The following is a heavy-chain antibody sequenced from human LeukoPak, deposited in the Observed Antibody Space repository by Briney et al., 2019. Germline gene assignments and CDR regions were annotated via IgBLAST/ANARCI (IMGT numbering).Heavy chain of an antibody. Sequence: SETLSLTCNVSGGSISSYYWSWIRQPPGKGLEWIGYIYYSGSTNYNPSLKSRVTISVDTSKNQFSLKLSSVTAADTAVYYCARGYDFWSGYYTQATYYYYMDVWGKGTTVTVSS. V-gene: IGHV4-59*01. D-gene: IGHD3-3*01. CDR3: ARGYDFWSGYYTQATYYYYMDV. J-gene: IGHJ6*03. CDR1: GGSISSYY. CDR2: IYYSGST.